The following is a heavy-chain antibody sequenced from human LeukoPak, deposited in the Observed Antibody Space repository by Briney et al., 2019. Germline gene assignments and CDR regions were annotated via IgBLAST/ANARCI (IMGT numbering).Heavy chain of an antibody. V-gene: IGHV4-31*11. J-gene: IGHJ4*02. CDR3: ASGWQVMSY. D-gene: IGHD5-24*01. CDR1: GDSISSGGYW. Sequence: SQTLSLTCAVSGDSISSGGYWWSWIRQHPEKGPEWIGYISYGGKADYNPSLKSRVAISADTPKNQFSLKLSSTTAADTAVYYCASGWQVMSYWGQGTLVTVSS. CDR2: ISYGGKA.